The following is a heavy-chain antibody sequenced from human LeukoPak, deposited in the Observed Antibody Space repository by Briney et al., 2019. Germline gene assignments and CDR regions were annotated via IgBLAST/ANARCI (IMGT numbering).Heavy chain of an antibody. CDR1: GGSISSSSYY. D-gene: IGHD1-1*01. CDR2: IYYSGST. CDR3: ARGQLERSYYYYMDV. J-gene: IGHJ6*03. V-gene: IGHV4-39*01. Sequence: ASETLSLTCTVSGGSISSSSYYWGWIRQPPGKGLEWIGSIYYSGSTYYNPSLKSRVTISVDTSKNQFSLKLSSVTAADTAVYYCARGQLERSYYYYMDVWGKGTTVTISS.